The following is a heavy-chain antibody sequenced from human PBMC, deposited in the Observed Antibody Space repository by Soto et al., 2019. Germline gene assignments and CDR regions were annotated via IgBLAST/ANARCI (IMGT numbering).Heavy chain of an antibody. V-gene: IGHV4-30-4*01. CDR1: GVSISSGDYY. Sequence: QVQLQESGPGLVKPSQSVSLTCTVSGVSISSGDYYWSWIRQPPGKGLEWIGYIYYSGNTNYAPSLGSRLTISIDTSRNQFSLHLMSVTAADTAIYYCARYTNFSHYYHGVDVWGQGTTVTVSS. CDR2: IYYSGNT. CDR3: ARYTNFSHYYHGVDV. D-gene: IGHD2-8*01. J-gene: IGHJ6*02.